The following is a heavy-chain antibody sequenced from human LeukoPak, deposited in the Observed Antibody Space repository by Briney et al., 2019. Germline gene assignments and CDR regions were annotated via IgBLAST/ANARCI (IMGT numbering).Heavy chain of an antibody. J-gene: IGHJ4*02. V-gene: IGHV3-48*01. CDR1: GFNFSSYS. CDR2: ISSSSSTI. D-gene: IGHD4-17*01. Sequence: GSLRLSCAASGFNFSSYSMNWVRPAPGKGLEWVSYISSSSSTIYYADSVKGRFTISRDNAKNSLYLQMNSLRAEDTAVYYCARDLEDYGDYEGMDYWGQGTLVTVSS. CDR3: ARDLEDYGDYEGMDY.